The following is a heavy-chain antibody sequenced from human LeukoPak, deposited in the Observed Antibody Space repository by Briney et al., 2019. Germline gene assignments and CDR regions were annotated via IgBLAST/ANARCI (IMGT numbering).Heavy chain of an antibody. J-gene: IGHJ6*02. CDR1: GFTFSSYG. Sequence: PGGSLRLSCAASGFTFSSYGMHWVRQAPGKGLEWVSVIYSGGSTYYADSVKGRFTISRDNSKNTLYLQMNSLRAEDTAVYYCARGGMPKTLYYYYGMDVWGQGTTVTVSS. D-gene: IGHD2-2*01. CDR3: ARGGMPKTLYYYYGMDV. V-gene: IGHV3-66*01. CDR2: IYSGGST.